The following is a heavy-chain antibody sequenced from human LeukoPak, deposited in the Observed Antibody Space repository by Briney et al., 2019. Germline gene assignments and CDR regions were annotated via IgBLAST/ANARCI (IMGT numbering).Heavy chain of an antibody. J-gene: IGHJ6*02. CDR3: ARDRYCSSTSCYTASYYYYGMDV. D-gene: IGHD2-2*02. CDR1: GYTFTGYY. CDR2: ISAYNGNT. Sequence: ASVKVSCKASGYTFTGYYIHWVRQAPGQGLEWMGWISAYNGNTNYAQKLQGRVTMTTDTSTSTAYMELRSLRSDDTAVYYCARDRYCSSTSCYTASYYYYGMDVWGQGTTVTVSS. V-gene: IGHV1-18*04.